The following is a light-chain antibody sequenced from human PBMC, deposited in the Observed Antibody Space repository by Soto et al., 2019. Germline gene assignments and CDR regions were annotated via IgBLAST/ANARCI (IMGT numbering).Light chain of an antibody. CDR2: HTT. J-gene: IGLJ3*02. Sequence: QTVVTQEPSLTVSPGETVTLTCGSSTGAVTSGHHPYWLQQKPGQAPRTLIYHTTNTLSWTPARFSGSLLGGKAALTLSGAQPEDEALYYCLLTYSGPWVFGGGTKLTVL. CDR1: TGAVTSGHH. CDR3: LLTYSGPWV. V-gene: IGLV7-46*01.